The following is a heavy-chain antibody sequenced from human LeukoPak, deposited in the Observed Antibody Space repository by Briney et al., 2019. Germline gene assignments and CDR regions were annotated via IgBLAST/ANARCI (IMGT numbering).Heavy chain of an antibody. CDR2: IRYDGSNK. Sequence: PGGSLRLSCAASGFTFSNYGMHWVRQAPGKGLEGVAFIRYDGSNKYYADSVKGRLTISRDNSKNTLYLQMNSLRVEDTAVYYCAKNYYMDVWGKGTTVTVSS. V-gene: IGHV3-30*02. CDR1: GFTFSNYG. J-gene: IGHJ6*03. CDR3: AKNYYMDV.